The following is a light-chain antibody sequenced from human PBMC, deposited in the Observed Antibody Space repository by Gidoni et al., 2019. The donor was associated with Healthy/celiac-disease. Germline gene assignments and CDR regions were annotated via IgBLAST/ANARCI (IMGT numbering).Light chain of an antibody. CDR1: SSNIGSNT. CDR2: SNN. CDR3: AAWDDSLNGWV. Sequence: QSVLTQPPSPSGTPGQRVTIPCSGSSSNIGSNTVNWYQQLPGTATKLLIYSNNQRPSGVPDRFAGSKSGTSASLAISGLQSEDEADYYCAAWDDSLNGWVFGGGTKLTVL. V-gene: IGLV1-44*01. J-gene: IGLJ3*02.